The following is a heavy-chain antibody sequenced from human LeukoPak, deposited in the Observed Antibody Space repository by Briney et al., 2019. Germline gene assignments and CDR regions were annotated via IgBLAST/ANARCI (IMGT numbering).Heavy chain of an antibody. CDR3: AKEGLREDYGGLLLDY. Sequence: PGGSLRLSCAASGFTFSSYGMHWVRQAPGKGLEWVAVISYDGSNKYYADSVKGRFTISRDNSKNTLYLQMNSLRAEDTAVYYCAKEGLREDYGGLLLDYWGQGTLVTVSS. CDR2: ISYDGSNK. D-gene: IGHD4-23*01. CDR1: GFTFSSYG. J-gene: IGHJ4*02. V-gene: IGHV3-30*18.